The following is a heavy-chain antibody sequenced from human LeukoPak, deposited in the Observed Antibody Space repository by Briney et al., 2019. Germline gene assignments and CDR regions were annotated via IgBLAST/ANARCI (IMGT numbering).Heavy chain of an antibody. D-gene: IGHD6-13*01. CDR1: GFTFSEYY. Sequence: GGSLRLSCAASGFTFSEYYMSWIRQAPGKGLEWVAVMWYDGTNKYYADSVKGRFTISRDNSKNTVYLQLNSLRAEDTAVYYCATTGGSWYDGSFDYWGQGTLVTVSS. V-gene: IGHV3-33*08. J-gene: IGHJ4*02. CDR3: ATTGGSWYDGSFDY. CDR2: MWYDGTNK.